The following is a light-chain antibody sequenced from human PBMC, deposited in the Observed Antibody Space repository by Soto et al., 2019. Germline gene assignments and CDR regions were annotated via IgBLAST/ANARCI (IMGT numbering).Light chain of an antibody. Sequence: EVLMTQSPATLSVSPGEKATLSCWASETVATNLAWYQQKPGQAPRLLISGASTRATGVPARFSGSGSGTEFTLTISGLQSEDVSIYFCQHYNFWPHSFGQGTKVDIK. J-gene: IGKJ2*01. V-gene: IGKV3-15*01. CDR1: ETVATN. CDR3: QHYNFWPHS. CDR2: GAS.